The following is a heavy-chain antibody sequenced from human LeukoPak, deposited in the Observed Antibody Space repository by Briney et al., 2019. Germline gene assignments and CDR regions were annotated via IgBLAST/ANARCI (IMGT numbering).Heavy chain of an antibody. J-gene: IGHJ5*02. V-gene: IGHV4-59*01. Sequence: PSETLSLTCIVSGGSISNYYWSWIRQPPGKGLEWIGYIYYSGSTNYNPSLKSRVTISVDTSKNQFSLKLSSVTAADTAVYYCARGVPTATARWFDPWGQGTLATVSS. D-gene: IGHD2-21*02. CDR2: IYYSGST. CDR3: ARGVPTATARWFDP. CDR1: GGSISNYY.